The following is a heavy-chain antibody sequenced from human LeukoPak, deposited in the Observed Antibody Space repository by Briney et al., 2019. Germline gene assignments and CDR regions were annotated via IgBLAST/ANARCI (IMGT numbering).Heavy chain of an antibody. CDR3: ARAGYSSSLFDYYFYMDV. CDR2: ISTSSSDI. D-gene: IGHD6-13*01. V-gene: IGHV3-21*01. J-gene: IGHJ6*03. Sequence: GGSLRLSCVASGFTFSTYTMIWVRQAPGKGLEWVSSISTSSSDIYYGDSVKGRFIISSDNAKNSVFLQMNSLRAADTAVYYCARAGYSSSLFDYYFYMDVWGKGTTVTVSS. CDR1: GFTFSTYT.